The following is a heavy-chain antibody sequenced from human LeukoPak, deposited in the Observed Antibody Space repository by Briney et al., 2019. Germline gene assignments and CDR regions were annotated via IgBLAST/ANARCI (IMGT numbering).Heavy chain of an antibody. Sequence: GGSLRLSCAASGFTLSDHYMDWVRQAPGKGLDWVGRSRNKGNSFTTDYAASVKGRFTISRDDSNNSLYLQMNSLRTEDTAVYFRARVYTGLDYWGQGTLVTVSS. CDR3: ARVYTGLDY. CDR1: GFTLSDHY. CDR2: SRNKGNSFTT. J-gene: IGHJ4*02. V-gene: IGHV3-72*01.